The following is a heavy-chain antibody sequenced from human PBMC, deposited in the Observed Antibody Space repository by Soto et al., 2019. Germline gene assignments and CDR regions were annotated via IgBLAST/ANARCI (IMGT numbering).Heavy chain of an antibody. CDR3: ASRLNYFDSSGHGNY. D-gene: IGHD3-22*01. J-gene: IGHJ4*02. V-gene: IGHV3-48*02. CDR2: IISSSSTI. Sequence: EVQLVEFGGGLVQPGGSLRLSCAASGFTFSSHSMNWVRQAPGKGLEWVSYIISSSSTIYYADSVTGRFTISRDNAQNSLYLQMNSLRDEDTAVYYCASRLNYFDSSGHGNYWGQGTLVTVSS. CDR1: GFTFSSHS.